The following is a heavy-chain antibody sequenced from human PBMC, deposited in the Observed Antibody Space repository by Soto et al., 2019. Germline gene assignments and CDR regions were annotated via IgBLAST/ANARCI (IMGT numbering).Heavy chain of an antibody. V-gene: IGHV4-59*12. D-gene: IGHD4-17*01. CDR3: ARGHDYGDSLDY. CDR2: IYYSGST. CDR1: GGSISSYY. J-gene: IGHJ4*02. Sequence: SETLSLTCTVSGGSISSYYWSWIRQPPGKGLEWIGYIYYSGSTNYNPSLKSRVTISVDTSKNQFSLKLSSVTAADTAVYYCARGHDYGDSLDYWGQGTLVTVSS.